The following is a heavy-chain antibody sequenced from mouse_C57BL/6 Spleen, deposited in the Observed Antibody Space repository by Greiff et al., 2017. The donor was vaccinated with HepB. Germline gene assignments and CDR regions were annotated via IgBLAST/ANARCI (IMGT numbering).Heavy chain of an antibody. CDR2: IDPEDGDT. D-gene: IGHD2-3*01. V-gene: IGHV14-1*01. Sequence: VQLKESGAELVRPGASVKLSCTASGFNIKDYYMHWVKPRPEQGLEWIGRIDPEDGDTEYAPKFQGRATMTADTSSNTAYLQLSSLTSEDTAVYYCTTGIYDGYYVYFDYWGQGTTLTVSS. J-gene: IGHJ2*01. CDR1: GFNIKDYY. CDR3: TTGIYDGYYVYFDY.